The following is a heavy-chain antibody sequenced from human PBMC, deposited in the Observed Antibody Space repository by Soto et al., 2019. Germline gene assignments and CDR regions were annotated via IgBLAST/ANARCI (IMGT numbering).Heavy chain of an antibody. D-gene: IGHD3-3*01. CDR1: GLTFSSYG. CDR2: ISYDGSNK. V-gene: IGHV3-30*18. Sequence: GGSLRLSCAASGLTFSSYGMHWVRQAPGKGLEWVAVISYDGSNKYYADSVKGRFTISRDNSKNTLYLQMNSLRAEDTAVYYCAKDDTYYDFWSGYYTGIGMDVWGQGTTVTVSS. J-gene: IGHJ6*02. CDR3: AKDDTYYDFWSGYYTGIGMDV.